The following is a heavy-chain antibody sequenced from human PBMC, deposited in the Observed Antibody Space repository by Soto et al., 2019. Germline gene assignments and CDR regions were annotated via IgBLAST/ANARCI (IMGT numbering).Heavy chain of an antibody. CDR3: ARSLVRGVIQYYYYYGMDV. J-gene: IGHJ6*02. V-gene: IGHV1-2*02. D-gene: IGHD3-10*01. CDR2: INPYSGGA. Sequence: ASVKVSCKASGYTFTDYFIHWVRQAPGQGLEWIGWINPYSGGADLSQKFQGRVTMTRDTSISTAYMEVSSLRSEDTAVYYCARSLVRGVIQYYYYYGMDVWGQGTTVTVSS. CDR1: GYTFTDYF.